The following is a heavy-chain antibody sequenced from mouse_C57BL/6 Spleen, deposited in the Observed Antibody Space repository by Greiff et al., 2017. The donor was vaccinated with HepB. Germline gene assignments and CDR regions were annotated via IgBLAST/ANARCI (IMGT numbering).Heavy chain of an antibody. CDR1: GFTFSNYW. D-gene: IGHD4-1*02. Sequence: EVTLMESGGGLVQPGGSMKLSCVASGFTFSNYWINWVRQSPEKGLEWVSQIRLKSDNYATHYAESVKGRFTISRDDSKSSVYLQMNNLSAEDTGIYYCTSNWSWFAYWGQGTLVTVSA. CDR3: TSNWSWFAY. V-gene: IGHV6-3*01. CDR2: IRLKSDNYAT. J-gene: IGHJ3*01.